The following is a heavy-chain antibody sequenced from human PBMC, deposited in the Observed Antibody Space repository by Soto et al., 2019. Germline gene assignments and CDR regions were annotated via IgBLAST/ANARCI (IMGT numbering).Heavy chain of an antibody. Sequence: SETLSLTCTVSGDSMTKYHWSWIRQSAGKGLEWIGRIYTSGSTNYNPSLKSRVTMSIDTSNKHFSLSLKSVTAADTAVYYCARTVGAAYYFDFWGQGALVTVS. CDR3: ARTVGAAYYFDF. CDR2: IYTSGST. CDR1: GDSMTKYH. D-gene: IGHD1-26*01. J-gene: IGHJ4*02. V-gene: IGHV4-4*07.